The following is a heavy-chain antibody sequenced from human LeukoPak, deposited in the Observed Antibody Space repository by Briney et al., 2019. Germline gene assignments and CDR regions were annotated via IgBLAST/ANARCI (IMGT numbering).Heavy chain of an antibody. D-gene: IGHD2-2*01. Sequence: GGSLRLSCAASTFTVNSYYMSWVRQAPGKVLEWVSAISGSGGSTYYADSVKGRFTISRDNSKNTLYLQMNSLRAEDTAVYYCAKDQSGIVVVPAAATHYYYYYYMDVWGKGTTVTISS. J-gene: IGHJ6*03. CDR1: TFTVNSYY. V-gene: IGHV3-23*01. CDR3: AKDQSGIVVVPAAATHYYYYYYMDV. CDR2: ISGSGGST.